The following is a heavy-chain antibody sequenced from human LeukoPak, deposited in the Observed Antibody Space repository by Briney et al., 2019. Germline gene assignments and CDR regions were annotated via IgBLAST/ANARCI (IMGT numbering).Heavy chain of an antibody. CDR2: IGATGGST. J-gene: IGHJ4*02. V-gene: IGHV3-23*01. CDR3: AKERDYHGAFDY. Sequence: GGSLRLSCAASGFTFSSYAMSWVRQSPGKGLEWGSAIGATGGSTNYADSVKGRFTISRDNSKTTLYLQMHRLSAEDTAVYYCAKERDYHGAFDYWGQGTLVPVSS. D-gene: IGHD4-11*01. CDR1: GFTFSSYA.